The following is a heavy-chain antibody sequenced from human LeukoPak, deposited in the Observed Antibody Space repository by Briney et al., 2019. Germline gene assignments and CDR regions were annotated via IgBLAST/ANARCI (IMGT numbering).Heavy chain of an antibody. Sequence: ASVKVSCKASGYTFTSYDINWVRQATGQGLEWMGWMNPNSGNTGYAQKFQGRVTITRNTSISTAYMELSSLRSEDTAVYYCARGGYYDSSGYYAPRGYFDYWGQGTLVTVSS. CDR2: MNPNSGNT. J-gene: IGHJ4*02. CDR1: GYTFTSYD. CDR3: ARGGYYDSSGYYAPRGYFDY. V-gene: IGHV1-8*03. D-gene: IGHD3-22*01.